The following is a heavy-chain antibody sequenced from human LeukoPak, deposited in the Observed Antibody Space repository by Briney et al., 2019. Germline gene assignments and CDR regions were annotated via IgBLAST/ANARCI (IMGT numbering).Heavy chain of an antibody. Sequence: PSETLSLTYTVSGGSISSSSYYWGWIRQPPGKGLEWIGSIYYSGSTYYNPSLKSRVTISVDTSKNQFSLRLSSVTAADTAVYYCAGTGSFDYWGQGTLVTVSS. CDR3: AGTGSFDY. CDR1: GGSISSSSYY. CDR2: IYYSGST. J-gene: IGHJ4*02. D-gene: IGHD1-14*01. V-gene: IGHV4-39*07.